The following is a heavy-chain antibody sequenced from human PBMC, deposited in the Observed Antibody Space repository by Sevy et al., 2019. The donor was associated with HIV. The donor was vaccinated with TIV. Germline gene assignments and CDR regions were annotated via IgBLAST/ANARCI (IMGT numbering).Heavy chain of an antibody. CDR2: MFHSGNT. Sequence: SETLSLNCTVSGYSISSGYYWGWIRQPPGKGLERIGSMFHSGNTYYSPSLKSRVTLSADTSKNQFSLKLSSVTAADTAVYYCARTDYKLFYYYGMDVWGQGTTVTVSS. CDR3: ARTDYKLFYYYGMDV. J-gene: IGHJ6*02. CDR1: GYSISSGYY. V-gene: IGHV4-38-2*02. D-gene: IGHD4-4*01.